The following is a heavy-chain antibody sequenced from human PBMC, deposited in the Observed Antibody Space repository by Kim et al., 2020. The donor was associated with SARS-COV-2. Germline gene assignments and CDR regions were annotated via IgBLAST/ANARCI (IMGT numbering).Heavy chain of an antibody. V-gene: IGHV3-23*01. CDR1: GFTFSSYA. CDR2: ISGSGGST. D-gene: IGHD2-2*01. J-gene: IGHJ4*02. Sequence: GGSLRLSCAASGFTFSSYAMSWVRQAPGKGLEWVSAISGSGGSTYYADSVKGRFTISRDNSKNTLYLQMNSLRAEDTAVYYCAKHTIRVVPAASTGAWDYWGQGTLVTVSS. CDR3: AKHTIRVVPAASTGAWDY.